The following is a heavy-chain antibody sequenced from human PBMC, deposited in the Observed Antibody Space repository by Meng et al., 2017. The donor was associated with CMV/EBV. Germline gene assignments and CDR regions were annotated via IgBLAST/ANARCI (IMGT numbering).Heavy chain of an antibody. CDR2: IYSGGSST. CDR1: GFTFSSYA. J-gene: IGHJ4*02. D-gene: IGHD5-18*01. Sequence: GESLKISCAASGFTFSSYAMSWVRQAPGKGLEWVSVIYSGGSSTYYADSVKGRFTISRDNSKNTLYLQMNSPRAEDTAVYYCAKDQVSGYSYEDGVFDYWGQGTLVTVSS. V-gene: IGHV3-23*03. CDR3: AKDQVSGYSYEDGVFDY.